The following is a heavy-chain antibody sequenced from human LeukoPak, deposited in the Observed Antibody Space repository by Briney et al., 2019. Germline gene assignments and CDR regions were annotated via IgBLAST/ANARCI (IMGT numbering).Heavy chain of an antibody. J-gene: IGHJ5*02. CDR2: IWYDGSNK. CDR1: GFTFSSYG. V-gene: IGHV3-33*01. Sequence: PGGSLRLSCAASGFTFSSYGMHWVRQAPGKGLEWVAVIWYDGSNKYYADSVKGRFTISRDNSKNTLYLQMNSLSAEDTAVYYCARDHHYYDSSGSWFDPWGQGTLVTVSS. D-gene: IGHD3-22*01. CDR3: ARDHHYYDSSGSWFDP.